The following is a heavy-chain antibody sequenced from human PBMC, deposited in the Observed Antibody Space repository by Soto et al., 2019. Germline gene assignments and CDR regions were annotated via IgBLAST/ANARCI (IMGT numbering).Heavy chain of an antibody. Sequence: QLVESGGGLVKPGGSLRLSCTASGFIFSDFYMAWIRQAPGKGLEWVSYISSDGSATYKASVKGRFTVSRDNAKDSLYLQMSSLRVEDTAVYYCVRDRDRRWFDPWGQGTLVTVSS. CDR1: GFIFSDFY. V-gene: IGHV3-11*01. CDR3: VRDRDRRWFDP. D-gene: IGHD3-10*01. J-gene: IGHJ5*02. CDR2: ISSDGSA.